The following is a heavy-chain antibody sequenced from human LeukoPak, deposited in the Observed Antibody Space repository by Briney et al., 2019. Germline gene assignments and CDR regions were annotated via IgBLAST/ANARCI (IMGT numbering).Heavy chain of an antibody. CDR3: AREKSYYFDY. Sequence: GGSLRLSCEASGFTFSAYEMNRVRQAPGKGLESVSYISGSGSSTSYADSVKGRFTISRDNAKNSVFLQMDSLRPEDTAVYYCAREKSYYFDYWGQGTLVTVSS. V-gene: IGHV3-48*03. CDR2: ISGSGSST. J-gene: IGHJ4*02. CDR1: GFTFSAYE.